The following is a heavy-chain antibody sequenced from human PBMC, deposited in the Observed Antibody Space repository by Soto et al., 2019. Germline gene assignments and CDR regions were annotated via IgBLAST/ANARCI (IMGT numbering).Heavy chain of an antibody. D-gene: IGHD4-17*01. V-gene: IGHV3-21*01. CDR1: GFTFSSYS. Sequence: GGSLRLSCAASGFTFSSYSMNWVRQAPGKGLEWVSSISSSSSYIYYADSVKGRFTISRDNAKNSLYLQMNSLRAEDTAVYYCASLFTTVTTLYYYGMDVWGQGTTVTVS. CDR2: ISSSSSYI. J-gene: IGHJ6*02. CDR3: ASLFTTVTTLYYYGMDV.